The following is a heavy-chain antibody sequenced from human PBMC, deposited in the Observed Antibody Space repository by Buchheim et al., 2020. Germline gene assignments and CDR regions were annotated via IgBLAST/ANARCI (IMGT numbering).Heavy chain of an antibody. D-gene: IGHD2-2*01. J-gene: IGHJ6*02. CDR2: INHGGRGT. Sequence: DVQLVESGGGLVQPGGSLRLSCAASEFPLSAYWMSWVRQAPGKGLEWVANINHGGRGTSYVASVKGRFTISRENDKDALFLQMNSLRVEDTAVYYCARYFHSYAMDVWGHGTT. V-gene: IGHV3-7*01. CDR1: EFPLSAYW. CDR3: ARYFHSYAMDV.